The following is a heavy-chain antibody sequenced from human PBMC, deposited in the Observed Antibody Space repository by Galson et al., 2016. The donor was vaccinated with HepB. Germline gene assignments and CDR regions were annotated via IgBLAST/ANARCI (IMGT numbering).Heavy chain of an antibody. D-gene: IGHD1-26*01. CDR1: GFTFSAYA. J-gene: IGHJ4*02. Sequence: SLRLSCAASGFTFSAYAMPWVRQVPGQGLEWVSGILDNGETTYYAGSVKGRFTISRDNFKDMLYLQMNNLRADDTAVYYCARAAQWESDFWGQGTLVIVSS. V-gene: IGHV3-23*01. CDR2: ILDNGETT. CDR3: ARAAQWESDF.